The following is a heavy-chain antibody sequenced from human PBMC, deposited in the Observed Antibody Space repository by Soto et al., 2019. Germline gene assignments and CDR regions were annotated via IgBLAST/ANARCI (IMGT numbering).Heavy chain of an antibody. CDR1: GGSISSGGYS. D-gene: IGHD3-3*01. V-gene: IGHV4-30-2*01. Sequence: SETLSLTCAVSGGSISSGGYSWSWIRQPPGKCLEWIGYIYHSGSTYYNPSLKGRVTISVDRSKNQFSLKLSSVTAADTAVYYCARVVTIFGLANSMDVWGQGTTVTVSS. CDR3: ARVVTIFGLANSMDV. J-gene: IGHJ6*02. CDR2: IYHSGST.